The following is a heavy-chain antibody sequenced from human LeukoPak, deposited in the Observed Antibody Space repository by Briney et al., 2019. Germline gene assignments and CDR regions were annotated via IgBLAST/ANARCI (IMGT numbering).Heavy chain of an antibody. CDR2: IKPDGSEK. J-gene: IGHJ4*02. CDR3: ARSYS. CDR1: GFSFSSNW. V-gene: IGHV3-7*01. Sequence: GGSLRLSCVASGFSFSSNWMSWVRQAPGKGLEWVANIKPDGSEKYYVDSVKGRLTISRDNAKNSLYLQMNSLRAEDTAVYYCARSYSWGQGALVTVSS.